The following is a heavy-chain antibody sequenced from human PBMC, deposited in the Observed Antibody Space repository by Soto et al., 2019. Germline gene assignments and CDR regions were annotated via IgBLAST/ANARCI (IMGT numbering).Heavy chain of an antibody. CDR2: IWYDGSNK. D-gene: IGHD6-19*01. Sequence: GVTLRLSWAAAGFTFRDDVMRLIRQAPGKGLEWVAVIWYDGSNKYYADPVKGRFTVSRDNSKNTLYLQINSLRAEDTAVYYCARDDIPGRAVAIYGMDVWGQGTTVTVSS. J-gene: IGHJ6*02. V-gene: IGHV3-33*01. CDR3: ARDDIPGRAVAIYGMDV. CDR1: GFTFRDDV.